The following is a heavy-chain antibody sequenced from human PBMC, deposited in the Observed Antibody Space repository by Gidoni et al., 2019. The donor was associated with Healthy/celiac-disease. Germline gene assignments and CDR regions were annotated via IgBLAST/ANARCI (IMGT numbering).Heavy chain of an antibody. CDR2: IGGSGGST. CDR1: GFTVSSYA. Sequence: EVQLLESGGGLVQPGGYLRLSCAASGFTVSSYAMRWVRQAPGKGLGWVSAIGGSGGSTYYADSVKGRFTISRDNSKNTLYLQMNSLRAEDTAVYYCAKSDSSGWLPYYYYYGMDVWGQGTTVTVSS. CDR3: AKSDSSGWLPYYYYYGMDV. V-gene: IGHV3-23*01. J-gene: IGHJ6*02. D-gene: IGHD6-19*01.